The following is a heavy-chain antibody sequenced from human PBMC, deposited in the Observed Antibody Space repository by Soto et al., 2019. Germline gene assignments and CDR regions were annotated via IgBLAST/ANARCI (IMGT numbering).Heavy chain of an antibody. D-gene: IGHD1-1*01. J-gene: IGHJ4*02. V-gene: IGHV4-59*01. Sequence: CRSTKYNPSLKSRVTILEDTSKNQFSLKLNSVTAADTAVYYCAREGRMGTFDYWGQGALVTVSS. CDR3: AREGRMGTFDY. CDR2: CRST.